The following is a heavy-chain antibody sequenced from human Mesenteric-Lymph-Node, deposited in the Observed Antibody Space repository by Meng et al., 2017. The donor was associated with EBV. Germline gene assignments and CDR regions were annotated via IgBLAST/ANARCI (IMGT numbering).Heavy chain of an antibody. Sequence: QVQLVQSGAEVKKPGASGKVSCEASGYTFTSYAMHWVRQAPGQRLEWMGWINVGNGDTKYSQKFHGRVTITRDTSATTAYMELRSLTSEDTAVYYCARDSTGDSRRFDPWGQGTLVTVSS. V-gene: IGHV1-3*01. CDR3: ARDSTGDSRRFDP. J-gene: IGHJ5*02. CDR2: INVGNGDT. D-gene: IGHD3-22*01. CDR1: GYTFTSYA.